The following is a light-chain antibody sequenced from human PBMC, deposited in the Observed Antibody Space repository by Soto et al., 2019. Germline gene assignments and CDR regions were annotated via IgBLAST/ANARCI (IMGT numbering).Light chain of an antibody. V-gene: IGKV1-5*03. J-gene: IGKJ1*01. CDR2: KAS. CDR1: QNIDSG. Sequence: DIQMTQSPSTLSASVGDRVTITCRASQNIDSGLAWYQQKPGKAPKLLIYKASTLESGVPLRFSGSGSGTEFTLTITSLQPDVFATYYCQQYHFFWPFGQGTRVEIK. CDR3: QQYHFFWP.